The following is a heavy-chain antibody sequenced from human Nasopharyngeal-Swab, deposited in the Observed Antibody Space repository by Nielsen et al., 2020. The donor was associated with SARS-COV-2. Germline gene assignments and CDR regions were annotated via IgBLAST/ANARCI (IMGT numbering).Heavy chain of an antibody. D-gene: IGHD6-13*01. CDR2: ISGSGGST. J-gene: IGHJ6*02. CDR1: GFTFSSYA. V-gene: IGHV3-23*01. Sequence: GESLKISCAASGFTFSSYAMSWVRQAPGKGLEWVPAISGSGGSTYYADSVKGRFTISRDNSKNTLYLQMNSLRAEDTAVYYCAKAGNYYYYYGMDVWGQGTTVTVSS. CDR3: AKAGNYYYYYGMDV.